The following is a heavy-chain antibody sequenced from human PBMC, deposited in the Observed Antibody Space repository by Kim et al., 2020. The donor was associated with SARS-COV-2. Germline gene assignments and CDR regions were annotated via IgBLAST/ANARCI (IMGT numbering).Heavy chain of an antibody. CDR3: AREGAWSSSPKGWFDP. Sequence: SETLSLTCTVSGDSTSSYYLSWIRQPPGKGLEWIGYIYYSGSTSYNPSLKSRVTISVDTSKNQFSLKLSSVTAADTAVYYCAREGAWSSSPKGWFDPWGQGTLVTVSS. V-gene: IGHV4-59*01. CDR1: GDSTSSYY. D-gene: IGHD6-13*01. CDR2: IYYSGST. J-gene: IGHJ5*02.